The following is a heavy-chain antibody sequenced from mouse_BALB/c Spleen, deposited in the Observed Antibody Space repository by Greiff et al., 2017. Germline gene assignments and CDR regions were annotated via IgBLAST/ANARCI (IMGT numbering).Heavy chain of an antibody. CDR3: NEETGTGYFDV. Sequence: DVQLQESGAELVRSGASVKLSCTASGFNIKDYYMHWVKQRPEQGLEWIGWIDPENGDTEYAPKFQGKATMTADTSSNTAYLQLSSLTSEDTAVYYCNEETGTGYFDVWGAGTTVTVSS. CDR2: IDPENGDT. CDR1: GFNIKDYY. J-gene: IGHJ1*01. V-gene: IGHV14-4*02. D-gene: IGHD4-1*01.